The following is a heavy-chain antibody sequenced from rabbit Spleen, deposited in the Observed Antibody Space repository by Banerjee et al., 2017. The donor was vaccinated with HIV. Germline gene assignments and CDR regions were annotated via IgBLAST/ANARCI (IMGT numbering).Heavy chain of an antibody. CDR3: ARDTGSYPYIDVYFNL. J-gene: IGHJ4*01. CDR1: GFSFSSSYD. D-gene: IGHD5-1*01. V-gene: IGHV1S40*01. Sequence: QQVVESGGGLVKPGASLTLTCTTSGFSFSSSYDMCWVRQAPGKGLEWIGCIYTGNGKTYYASWAKARFTISKASSTTVTLQMTSLTAADTATYFCARDTGSYPYIDVYFNLWGPGTLVTVS. CDR2: IYTGNGKT.